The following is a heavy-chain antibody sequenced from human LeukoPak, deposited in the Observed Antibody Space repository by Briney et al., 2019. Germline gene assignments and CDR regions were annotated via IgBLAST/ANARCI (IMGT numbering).Heavy chain of an antibody. D-gene: IGHD2-21*01. CDR2: IYYSGST. CDR3: ARQARGGASLDP. CDR1: GGSISSSSYY. Sequence: KPSETLSLTCTVSGGSISSSSYYWGWIRQPPGKGLEWSGSIYYSGSTYYNPSLKSRVTISVDTSKNQFSLKLSSVTAADTAVYYCARQARGGASLDPWGQGTLVTVSS. V-gene: IGHV4-39*01. J-gene: IGHJ5*02.